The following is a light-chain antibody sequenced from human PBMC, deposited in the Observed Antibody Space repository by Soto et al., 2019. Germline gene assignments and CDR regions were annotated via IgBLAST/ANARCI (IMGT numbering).Light chain of an antibody. V-gene: IGKV3-20*01. CDR1: QSVTSTY. J-gene: IGKJ5*01. CDR2: GPS. Sequence: EIVLTQSPGTLSLSPGERATLSCRASQSVTSTYLGWYQQKPGQAPSLLIYGPSGRATGIPDRFSGSGSGTDFTLTISRLEPEDFAVYYCQQYVSPPITFGQGTRLEIK. CDR3: QQYVSPPIT.